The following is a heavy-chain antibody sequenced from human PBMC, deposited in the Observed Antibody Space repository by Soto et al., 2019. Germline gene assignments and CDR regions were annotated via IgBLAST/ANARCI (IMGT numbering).Heavy chain of an antibody. J-gene: IGHJ6*02. D-gene: IGHD6-6*01. V-gene: IGHV3-30*18. CDR2: ISYDGSNK. CDR1: GFTFSSYG. Sequence: PGGSLRLSCAASGFTFSSYGMHWVRQAPGKGLEWVAVISYDGSNKYYADSVKGRFTISRDNSKNTLYLQMNSLRAEDTAVYYCAKAQGGRAARRDNYSYYGMDVWGQGTTVTVSS. CDR3: AKAQGGRAARRDNYSYYGMDV.